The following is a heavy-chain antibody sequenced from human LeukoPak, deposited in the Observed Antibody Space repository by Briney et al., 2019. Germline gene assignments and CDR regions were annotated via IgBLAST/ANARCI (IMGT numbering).Heavy chain of an antibody. CDR1: GYTFTGYY. D-gene: IGHD3-3*01. CDR2: INPSGGST. J-gene: IGHJ6*03. V-gene: IGHV1-46*01. Sequence: ASVKVSCKASGYTFTGYYMHWVRQAPGQGLEWMGIINPSGGSTSYAQKFQDRVTITTDESTTTAYMELISLRSEDTAVYYCAGSRMIYDVDCYYYLDVWGKGTTVVVSS. CDR3: AGSRMIYDVDCYYYLDV.